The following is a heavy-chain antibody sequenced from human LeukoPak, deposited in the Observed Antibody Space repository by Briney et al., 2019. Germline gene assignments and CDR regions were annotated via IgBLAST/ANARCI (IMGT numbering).Heavy chain of an antibody. J-gene: IGHJ5*02. CDR2: THYNENT. Sequence: SETLSLTCTVSGVSITSYFWNWIRQPPGGGLEWIAYTHYNENTIYNPSLKSRATISLDTSRNQVSLKLNTVTAADTATYYCATRTCSSITCHENGGNWLDPWGQGTLVTVSS. CDR1: GVSITSYF. D-gene: IGHD6-13*01. CDR3: ATRTCSSITCHENGGNWLDP. V-gene: IGHV4-59*08.